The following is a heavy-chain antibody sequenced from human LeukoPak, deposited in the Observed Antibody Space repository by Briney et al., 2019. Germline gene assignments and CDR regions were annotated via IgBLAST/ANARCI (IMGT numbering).Heavy chain of an antibody. CDR1: GFTFSSYA. D-gene: IGHD5-18*01. J-gene: IGHJ4*02. CDR3: ARDWGYSYGVDY. Sequence: GGSLRLSCAASGFTFSSYAMSWVRQAPGKGLEWVSAISGSGGSTYYADSVKGRFTISRDNSKNTLYLQMNSLRAEDTAVYYCARDWGYSYGVDYWGQGTLVTVSS. CDR2: ISGSGGST. V-gene: IGHV3-23*01.